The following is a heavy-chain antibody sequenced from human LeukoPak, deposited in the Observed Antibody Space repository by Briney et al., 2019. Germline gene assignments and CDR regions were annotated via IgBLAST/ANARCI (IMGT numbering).Heavy chain of an antibody. J-gene: IGHJ4*02. V-gene: IGHV3-23*01. CDR2: ISGSGGST. CDR1: GFTFSSFG. CDR3: AKRGHTSGYSYFFDY. Sequence: GGSLRLSCAASGFTFSSFGMSWVRQAPGKGLEWVSAISGSGGSTNYADSVKGRFTISRDNSRNTLYLQMNSLRAEDTAVYYCAKRGHTSGYSYFFDYWGQGTLVTVSS. D-gene: IGHD3-9*01.